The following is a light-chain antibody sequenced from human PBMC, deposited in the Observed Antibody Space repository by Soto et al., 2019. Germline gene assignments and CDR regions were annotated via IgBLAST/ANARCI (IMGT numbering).Light chain of an antibody. V-gene: IGKV4-1*01. CDR3: QQYYSIPYT. CDR1: RSILYSSNTKNY. CDR2: WAT. J-gene: IGKJ2*01. Sequence: DIVMTQSPDSLAVSLGERATINCKSSRSILYSSNTKNYLAWYQQKPGQPPKLLIYWATTRESGVPDRFSGSRSGTDFTLTISRLQAEGVAVYYWQQYYSIPYTFGQGTKLESK.